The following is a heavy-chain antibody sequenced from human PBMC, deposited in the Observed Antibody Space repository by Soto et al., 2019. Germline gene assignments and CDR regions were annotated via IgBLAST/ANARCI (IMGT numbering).Heavy chain of an antibody. D-gene: IGHD3-22*01. J-gene: IGHJ5*02. V-gene: IGHV1-58*01. CDR3: AADKARTYYYDSSGYFDP. CDR1: GFTFTSSA. CDR2: IVVGSGNT. Sequence: SVKVSCKASGFTFTSSAVQWVRQARGQRLEWIGWIVVGSGNTNYAQKFQERVTITRDMSTSTAYMELSSLRSEDTAVYYCAADKARTYYYDSSGYFDPWGQGTLVTVSS.